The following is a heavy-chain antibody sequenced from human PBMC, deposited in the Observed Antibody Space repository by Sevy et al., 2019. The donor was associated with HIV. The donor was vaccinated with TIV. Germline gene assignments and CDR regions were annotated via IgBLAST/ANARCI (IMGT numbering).Heavy chain of an antibody. Sequence: GGSLRLSCAASGFTFSTYSMNWVRQAPGKGLEWVSHISSSSSTIYYADSVRGRFTISRDNAKNSLYLQMNSLRADDTAVYYCARVPSTGRYGMDVWGQGTTVTVSS. J-gene: IGHJ6*02. CDR2: ISSSSSTI. D-gene: IGHD3-10*01. CDR1: GFTFSTYS. V-gene: IGHV3-48*01. CDR3: ARVPSTGRYGMDV.